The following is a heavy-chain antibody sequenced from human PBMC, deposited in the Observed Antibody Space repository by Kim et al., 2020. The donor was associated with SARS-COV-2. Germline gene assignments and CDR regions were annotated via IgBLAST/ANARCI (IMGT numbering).Heavy chain of an antibody. Sequence: SETLSLTCSVSGGSIRSGGKFWTWIRQHPAKGLEWIGYISYSGNSNYSPSLRRWVSISLQTSDNQFSLELTSVTAADTAVYYCARGQPLDYWGQGILVTVSS. V-gene: IGHV4-31*03. CDR3: ARGQPLDY. J-gene: IGHJ4*02. D-gene: IGHD2-2*01. CDR2: ISYSGNS. CDR1: GGSIRSGGKF.